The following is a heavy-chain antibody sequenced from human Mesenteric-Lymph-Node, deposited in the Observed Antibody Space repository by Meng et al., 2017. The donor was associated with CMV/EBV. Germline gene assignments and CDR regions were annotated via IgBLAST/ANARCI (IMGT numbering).Heavy chain of an antibody. Sequence: GESLKISCAASGFTFSSYSMNWVRQAPGKGLEWVSSISSSSSYIYYADSVKGRFTISRDNAKNSLYLQMNSLGAEDTAVYYCARDAAKSGSTVTIFGVDSYYYYYGMDVWGQGTTVTVSS. CDR3: ARDAAKSGSTVTIFGVDSYYYYYGMDV. J-gene: IGHJ6*02. V-gene: IGHV3-21*01. D-gene: IGHD3-3*01. CDR2: ISSSSSYI. CDR1: GFTFSSYS.